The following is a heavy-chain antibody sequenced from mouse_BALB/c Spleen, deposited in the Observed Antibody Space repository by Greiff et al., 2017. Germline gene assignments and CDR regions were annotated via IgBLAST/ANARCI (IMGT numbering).Heavy chain of an antibody. Sequence: QVQLQQSGAELVKPGASVKLSCKASGYTFTSYYMYWVKQRPGQGLEWIGEINPSNGGTNFNEKFKSKATLTVDKSSSTAYMQLSSLTSEDSAVYYCTRPYGSSYGFAYWGQGTLVTVSA. CDR2: INPSNGGT. V-gene: IGHV1S81*02. CDR1: GYTFTSYY. J-gene: IGHJ3*01. CDR3: TRPYGSSYGFAY. D-gene: IGHD1-1*01.